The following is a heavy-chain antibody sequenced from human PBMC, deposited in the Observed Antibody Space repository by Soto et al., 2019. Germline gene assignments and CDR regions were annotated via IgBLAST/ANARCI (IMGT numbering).Heavy chain of an antibody. J-gene: IGHJ4*02. Sequence: GGSLRLSCAASGFKFSNYAMSWVRQAPGKGLEWVANIKQDGSEKYYVDSVKGRFTISRDNAKNSLYLQVNGLRAEDTAVYYCARDQRWGNYCDYWGQGTLVTVSS. CDR1: GFKFSNYA. D-gene: IGHD1-1*01. CDR3: ARDQRWGNYCDY. CDR2: IKQDGSEK. V-gene: IGHV3-7*03.